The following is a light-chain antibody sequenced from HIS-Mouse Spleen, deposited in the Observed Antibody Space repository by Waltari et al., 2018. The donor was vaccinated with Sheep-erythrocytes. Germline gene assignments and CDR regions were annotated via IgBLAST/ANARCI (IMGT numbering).Light chain of an antibody. CDR3: QQYGSSPFT. J-gene: IGKJ3*01. CDR2: GAS. V-gene: IGKV3-20*01. Sequence: EIVLTQSPGTLSLSPGERATLSSRASQSVSSSYVAWYQRKPGQAPRLLNYGASSRATGITDRFSGSGSGTDFTLTISRLEPEDFAVYYCQQYGSSPFTFGPGTKVDIK. CDR1: QSVSSSY.